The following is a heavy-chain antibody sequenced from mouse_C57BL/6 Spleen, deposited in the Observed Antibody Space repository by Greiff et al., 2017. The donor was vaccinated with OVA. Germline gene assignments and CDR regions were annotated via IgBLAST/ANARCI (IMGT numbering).Heavy chain of an antibody. Sequence: VKPGASVKISCKASGYAFSSSWMNWVKQRPGKGLEWIGRIYPGDGDTNYNGKFKGKATLTADKSSSTAYMQLSSLTSEDSAVYFCARSRTGYYFDYWGKGTTLTVSS. CDR1: GYAFSSSW. J-gene: IGHJ2*01. V-gene: IGHV1-82*01. CDR3: ARSRTGYYFDY. CDR2: IYPGDGDT. D-gene: IGHD1-1*01.